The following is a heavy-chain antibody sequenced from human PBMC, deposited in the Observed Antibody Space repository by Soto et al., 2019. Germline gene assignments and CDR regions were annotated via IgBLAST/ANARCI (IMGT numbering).Heavy chain of an antibody. CDR2: INPNSGGT. V-gene: IGHV1-2*04. CDR3: ARDPGSSSPRGKHYYYYGMDV. D-gene: IGHD6-13*01. Sequence: ASVKVSCKASGYTFTGYYMHWVRRAPGQGLEWMGWINPNSGGTNYAQKFQGWVTMTRDTSISTAYMELSRLRSDDTAVYYCARDPGSSSPRGKHYYYYGMDVWGQGTTVTVSS. CDR1: GYTFTGYY. J-gene: IGHJ6*02.